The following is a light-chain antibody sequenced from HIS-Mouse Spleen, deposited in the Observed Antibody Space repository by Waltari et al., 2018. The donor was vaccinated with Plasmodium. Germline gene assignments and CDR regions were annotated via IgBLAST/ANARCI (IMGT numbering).Light chain of an antibody. CDR2: DAS. CDR3: QQYDNLPYT. J-gene: IGKJ2*01. V-gene: IGKV1-33*01. Sequence: DIQMTQSPSSLSAFVGARVTITCQASQDISNYLNWYQQKPGKAPKLLIYDASNLETGVPSRFSGSGSGTDFTFTISSLQPEDIATYYCQQYDNLPYTFGQGTKLEIK. CDR1: QDISNY.